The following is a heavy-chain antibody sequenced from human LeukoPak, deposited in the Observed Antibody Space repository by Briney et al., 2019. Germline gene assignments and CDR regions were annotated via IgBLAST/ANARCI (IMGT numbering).Heavy chain of an antibody. CDR1: GVSISSSNW. D-gene: IGHD3-10*01. CDR2: IYHSGST. Sequence: PSETLSLTCAVSGVSISSSNWWSWVRQPPGKGLERIGEIYHSGSTNYNLSLKSRVTISADKSKNQFSLKLTSVTAADTAFYYCASLDGSGSYWGQGTLVTVSS. J-gene: IGHJ4*02. CDR3: ASLDGSGSY. V-gene: IGHV4-4*02.